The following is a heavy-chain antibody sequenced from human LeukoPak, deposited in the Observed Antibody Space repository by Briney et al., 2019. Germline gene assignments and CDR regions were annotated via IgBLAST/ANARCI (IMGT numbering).Heavy chain of an antibody. Sequence: ASVKVSCKTSGYTFTNYDINWVRQAAGQGLEWMGWMNPNSGDTGYLQKFQGRVTMTRKTSISTAYMELSSLTSEDTAVYYCARQGGPAAYSDAFDIWGQGTMVTVSS. CDR1: GYTFTNYD. CDR3: ARQGGPAAYSDAFDI. J-gene: IGHJ3*02. CDR2: MNPNSGDT. V-gene: IGHV1-8*01. D-gene: IGHD2-2*01.